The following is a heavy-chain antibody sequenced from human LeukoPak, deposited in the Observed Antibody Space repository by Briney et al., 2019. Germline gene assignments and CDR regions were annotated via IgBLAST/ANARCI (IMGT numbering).Heavy chain of an antibody. CDR3: ATVSISAAGNFWFDP. D-gene: IGHD6-13*01. CDR1: GYTLTELS. V-gene: IGHV1-24*01. Sequence: ASVTVSCQVSGYTLTELSMHWVRQAPGKGREWMGGFDHEDGETIYAPKFQGRVTMTEDTSTDTAYMELSSLRSEDTAVYYCATVSISAAGNFWFDPWGQGTLVTVSS. J-gene: IGHJ5*02. CDR2: FDHEDGET.